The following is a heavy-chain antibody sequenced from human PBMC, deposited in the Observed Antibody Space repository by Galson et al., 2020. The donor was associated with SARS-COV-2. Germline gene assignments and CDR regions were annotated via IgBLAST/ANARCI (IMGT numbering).Heavy chain of an antibody. J-gene: IGHJ4*02. CDR1: GFTFGTYW. Sequence: GALRLSCTATGFTFGTYWMHWVRQAPGKGLVWVSRINSEGNITSYADSVRGRFTISRDNAKNTLYLQMNSLRAEDTAVYYCTATRAYWGQGTLVTVSS. CDR3: TATRAY. CDR2: INSEGNIT. D-gene: IGHD1-26*01. V-gene: IGHV3-74*01.